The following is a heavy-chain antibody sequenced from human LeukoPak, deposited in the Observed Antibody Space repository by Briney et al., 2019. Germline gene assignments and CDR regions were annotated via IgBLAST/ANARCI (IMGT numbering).Heavy chain of an antibody. V-gene: IGHV4-59*01. J-gene: IGHJ4*02. CDR3: ASVDYGGNSWEYFDY. CDR2: VYYSGTT. D-gene: IGHD4-23*01. CDR1: GGSFSGYY. Sequence: PSETLSLTCTVSGGSFSGYYWTWIRQPPGKGLEWIGYVYYSGTTNYNPSLKSRVTISVDTSKNQFSLKLSSVTAADTALYYCASVDYGGNSWEYFDYWGQGTLVTVSS.